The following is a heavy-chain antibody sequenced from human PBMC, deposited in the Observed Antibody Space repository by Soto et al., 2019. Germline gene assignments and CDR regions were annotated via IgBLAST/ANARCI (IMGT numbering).Heavy chain of an antibody. CDR3: VKNSGWFNT. CDR2: IDGSGGIT. CDR1: GFTFGTTD. V-gene: IGHV3-23*01. J-gene: IGHJ5*02. D-gene: IGHD3-10*01. Sequence: XESLSLSFAASGFTFGTTDMSWVRQAPGEGLEWVSTIDGSGGITYYADSVKGRFTISRDNSRNTVYLQMNSLRGDDTAMYYCVKNSGWFNTWGQGALVTVSS.